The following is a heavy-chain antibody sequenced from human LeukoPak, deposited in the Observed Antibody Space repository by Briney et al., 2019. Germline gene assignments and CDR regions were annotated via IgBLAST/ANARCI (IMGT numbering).Heavy chain of an antibody. D-gene: IGHD2-2*01. CDR2: ISAYNGNT. CDR1: GYTFTSYG. CDR3: ARALVVVPAAMVIYYYCGMDV. V-gene: IGHV1-18*04. Sequence: ASVKVSCKASGYTFTSYGISWVRQAPGQGLEWMGWISAYNGNTNYAQKLQGRVTMTTDTSTSTAYMELRSLRSDDTAVYYCARALVVVPAAMVIYYYCGMDVWGKGTTVTVSS. J-gene: IGHJ6*04.